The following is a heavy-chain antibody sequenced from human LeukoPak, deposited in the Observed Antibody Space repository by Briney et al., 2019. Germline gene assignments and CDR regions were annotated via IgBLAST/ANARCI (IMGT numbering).Heavy chain of an antibody. CDR1: GFTFSSYS. V-gene: IGHV3-48*01. Sequence: PGGSLRLSCAASGFTFSSYSMNWVRQAPGKGLEWVSYISSSSGTIYYADSVKGRFTISRDNAKNSLYLQMNSLRAEDTAVYYCARDSTYGDFDYWGQGTLVTVSS. CDR2: ISSSSGTI. D-gene: IGHD3-10*01. CDR3: ARDSTYGDFDY. J-gene: IGHJ4*02.